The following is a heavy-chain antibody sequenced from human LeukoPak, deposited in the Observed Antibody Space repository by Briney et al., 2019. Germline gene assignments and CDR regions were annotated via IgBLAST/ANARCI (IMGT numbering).Heavy chain of an antibody. J-gene: IGHJ4*02. D-gene: IGHD2/OR15-2a*01. CDR3: SEGYFEPFDH. CDR1: GVSISTSH. CDR2: LSYTGKT. V-gene: IGHV4-59*01. Sequence: KPSETLSLTCNVSGVSISTSHWNWIRQRPGKGLEWIGCLSYTGKTDYNPSLKSRGSISLGSSNNHFSLKLTSVTAADTAVYYCSEGYFEPFDHWGQGILVTVSS.